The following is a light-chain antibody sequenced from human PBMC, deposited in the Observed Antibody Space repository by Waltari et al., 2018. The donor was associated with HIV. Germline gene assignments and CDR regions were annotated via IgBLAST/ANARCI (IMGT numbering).Light chain of an antibody. V-gene: IGLV2-11*01. CDR3: CSYASNYILI. CDR1: SSHVGGYDY. J-gene: IGLJ2*01. Sequence: QSALTQPRSVSGSPGQSVTISCTRTSSHVGGYDYVSWYQQHPGKAPKVIISDVSRRPSGVPYRFSASKSGNTASLTISGLQAADEAYYFCCSYASNYILIFGGGTKLTVL. CDR2: DVS.